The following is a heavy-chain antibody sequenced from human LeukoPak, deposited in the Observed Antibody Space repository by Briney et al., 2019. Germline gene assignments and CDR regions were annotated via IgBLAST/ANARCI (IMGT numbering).Heavy chain of an antibody. J-gene: IGHJ4*02. V-gene: IGHV3-23*01. CDR1: GFTFSSYA. D-gene: IGHD1-1*01. CDR2: ISGSGGST. Sequence: PGGSLRLSCAASGFTFSSYAMSWVRQAPGKGLEWVSAISGSGGSTYYADSVKGRFTISRDNSKNTLYLQMNSLRAEDTAVYYCAKVNWNDVWGAVDYWGQGTLVTVSS. CDR3: AKVNWNDVWGAVDY.